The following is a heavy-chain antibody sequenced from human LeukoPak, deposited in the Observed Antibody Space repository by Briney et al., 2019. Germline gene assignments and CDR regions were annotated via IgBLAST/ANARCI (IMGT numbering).Heavy chain of an antibody. CDR3: AKARSLTCGGDCYQIDY. J-gene: IGHJ4*02. CDR1: GFTFSSFA. CDR2: NSGSGYTT. Sequence: PGGSLRLSCVASGFTFSSFAINWVRQAPGKGLEWVSRNSGSGYTTYYADSVRGRFSISRDNSRNTLSLQMSSLRAEDTAVYYCAKARSLTCGGDCYQIDYWGQGTLVIVSS. V-gene: IGHV3-23*01. D-gene: IGHD2-21*02.